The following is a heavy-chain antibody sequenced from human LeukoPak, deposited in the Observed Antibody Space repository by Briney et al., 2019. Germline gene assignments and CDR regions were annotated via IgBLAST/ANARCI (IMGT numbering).Heavy chain of an antibody. J-gene: IGHJ4*02. Sequence: GRSLRLSCAASGFTFDDYAMHWVRQAPGKGLEWVSGISWNSGSIGYADSVKGRFTISRDNAKNSLYLQMNSLRAEDTALYYCAKDGDYLGFDYWGQGTLATVSS. CDR1: GFTFDDYA. D-gene: IGHD4-17*01. V-gene: IGHV3-9*01. CDR3: AKDGDYLGFDY. CDR2: ISWNSGSI.